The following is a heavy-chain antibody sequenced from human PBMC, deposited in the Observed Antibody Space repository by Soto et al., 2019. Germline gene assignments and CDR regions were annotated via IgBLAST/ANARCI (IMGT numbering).Heavy chain of an antibody. CDR3: ARAVWYYDSSGYSPPEAFDI. CDR2: IYTSGST. CDR1: GGSISSYY. V-gene: IGHV4-4*07. J-gene: IGHJ3*02. Sequence: SETLSLTCTVSGGSISSYYWSWIRQPAGKGLEWIGRIYTSGSTNYNPSLKGRVTMSVDTSKNQFSLKLSSVTAADTAVYYCARAVWYYDSSGYSPPEAFDIWGQGTMVTVSS. D-gene: IGHD3-22*01.